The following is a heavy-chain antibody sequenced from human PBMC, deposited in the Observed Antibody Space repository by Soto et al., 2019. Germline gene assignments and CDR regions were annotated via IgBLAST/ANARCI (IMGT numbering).Heavy chain of an antibody. D-gene: IGHD3-22*01. CDR2: ISGSGDIS. CDR3: ARGDSSGSAYSAAYYYHGMDV. CDR1: GFSFNNYA. V-gene: IGHV3-23*01. Sequence: GGSLRLSCAASGFSFNNYAMNWVRQAPGKGLDWVSSISGSGDISYNADSVKGRFTISRDNSNNTLFLQMNSLRADDTAVYFCARGDSSGSAYSAAYYYHGMDVWGQGTTVTVSS. J-gene: IGHJ6*02.